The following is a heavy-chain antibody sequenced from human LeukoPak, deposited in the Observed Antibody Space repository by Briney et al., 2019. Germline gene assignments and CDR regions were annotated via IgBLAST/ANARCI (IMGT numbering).Heavy chain of an antibody. D-gene: IGHD3-16*01. CDR1: GGSSSGYY. Sequence: SETLSLTCAVYGGSSSGYYWSWIRQPPGKGLEWIGEINHSGSTNYNPSLKSRVTISVDTSKNQFSLKLSSVTAADTAVYYCARGGGRRSLAHWGQGTLVTVSS. V-gene: IGHV4-34*01. CDR2: INHSGST. CDR3: ARGGGRRSLAH. J-gene: IGHJ4*02.